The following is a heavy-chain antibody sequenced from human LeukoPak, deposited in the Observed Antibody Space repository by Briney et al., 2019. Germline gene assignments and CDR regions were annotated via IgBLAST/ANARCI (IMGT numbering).Heavy chain of an antibody. J-gene: IGHJ4*02. Sequence: GGSLRLSCVASGFTFSSYSMNWVRQAPGKGLEWVSSISSSSSYIYYADSLKGLFTISRDNAKNSLYLQMNSLRAEDTAVYYCARELGGPGDYVDYWGQGTLVTVSS. CDR1: GFTFSSYS. CDR2: ISSSSSYI. V-gene: IGHV3-21*01. CDR3: ARELGGPGDYVDY. D-gene: IGHD3-16*01.